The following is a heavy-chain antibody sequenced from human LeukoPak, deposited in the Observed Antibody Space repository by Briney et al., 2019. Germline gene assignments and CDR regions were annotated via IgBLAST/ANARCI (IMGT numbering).Heavy chain of an antibody. CDR3: ATDPWGRAAAGVFDY. D-gene: IGHD6-13*01. J-gene: IGHJ4*02. V-gene: IGHV7-4-1*02. CDR1: GYTFTSYA. CDR2: INTNTGNP. Sequence: GASVKVSCKASGYTFTSYAMNWVRQAPGQGLEWMGWINTNTGNPTYAQGFTGRFVFSLDTSVSTAYLQISSLKAEDTAVYYCATDPWGRAAAGVFDYWGQGTLVTVSS.